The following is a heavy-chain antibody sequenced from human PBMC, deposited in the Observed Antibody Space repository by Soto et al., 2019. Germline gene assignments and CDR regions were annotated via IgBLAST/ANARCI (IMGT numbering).Heavy chain of an antibody. V-gene: IGHV4-30-4*01. J-gene: IGHJ5*02. Sequence: YYRIFMRQSPGKGLEWIGNIYYSETTNYNPSLNSRLTISIDTSRNQFSLQLTSVTAAETAIYYCARQRRGGYWFDLWGQGTLVTVSS. CDR1: YY. CDR3: ARQRRGGYWFDL. CDR2: IYYSETT.